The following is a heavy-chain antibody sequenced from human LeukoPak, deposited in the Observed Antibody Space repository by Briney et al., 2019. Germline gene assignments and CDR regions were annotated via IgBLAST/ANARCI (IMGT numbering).Heavy chain of an antibody. CDR2: IKQDGSET. D-gene: IGHD4-23*01. V-gene: IGHV3-7*01. J-gene: IGHJ3*02. Sequence: GGPLRLSCAASGFTFTNNFMSWVRQVPGKGLGWVANIKQDGSETTYADSVRGRFTIFRDNAKDSVYLQMNSLRAEDSAVYYCAVDYGGKSGAFDIWGQGTMVTVSS. CDR3: AVDYGGKSGAFDI. CDR1: GFTFTNNF.